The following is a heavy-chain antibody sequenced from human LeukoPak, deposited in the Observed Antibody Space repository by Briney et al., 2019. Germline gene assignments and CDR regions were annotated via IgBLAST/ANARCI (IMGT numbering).Heavy chain of an antibody. Sequence: GGSLRLSCVASGFTFSNAWMSWVRQAPGKGLEWVGRIKSKTDGGTTDYAAPVKGRFIISRDDSKNTLYLQMSSLKTEDTAVYYCTRASVMGITGLPDYWGQGILVTVSS. CDR3: TRASVMGITGLPDY. V-gene: IGHV3-15*01. CDR2: IKSKTDGGTT. D-gene: IGHD3-16*01. J-gene: IGHJ4*02. CDR1: GFTFSNAW.